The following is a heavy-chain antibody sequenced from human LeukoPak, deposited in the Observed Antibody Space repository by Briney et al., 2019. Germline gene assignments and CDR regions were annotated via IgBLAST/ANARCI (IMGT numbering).Heavy chain of an antibody. D-gene: IGHD6-13*01. Sequence: AGVSLRLSCAASGFTFSWYWMSWVRQAPGKGLEWVANIKEDGSIKYYVDSVKGRLTISRDNAKSSVYLQVNSLRAEDTALYHCARIGYSSSSIDYWGQGTLVTVSS. CDR1: GFTFSWYW. CDR2: IKEDGSIK. J-gene: IGHJ4*02. V-gene: IGHV3-7*01. CDR3: ARIGYSSSSIDY.